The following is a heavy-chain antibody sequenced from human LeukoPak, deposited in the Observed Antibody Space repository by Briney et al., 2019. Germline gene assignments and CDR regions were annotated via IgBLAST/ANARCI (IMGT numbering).Heavy chain of an antibody. Sequence: PGRSLRLSCAASGFTFSSYAMHWVRQAPGKGLEWVAVISYDGSNKYYADSVKGRFTISRDNSKNTLYLQMNSLRAEDTAVYYCARGLLMTIAFDIWGQGTMVTVSS. D-gene: IGHD4/OR15-4a*01. J-gene: IGHJ3*02. CDR1: GFTFSSYA. CDR3: ARGLLMTIAFDI. CDR2: ISYDGSNK. V-gene: IGHV3-30-3*01.